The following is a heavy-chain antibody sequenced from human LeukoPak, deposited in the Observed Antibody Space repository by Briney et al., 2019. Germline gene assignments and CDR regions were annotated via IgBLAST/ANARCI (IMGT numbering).Heavy chain of an antibody. J-gene: IGHJ4*02. Sequence: GGSLRLSCAASGFTFSSYAMSWVRQAPGKGLEWVSAISGSGIGTYYADSVKGRFTISRDNSKSTLYLQMNSLRAEDTAVYYCAKEATPDYDFWSGYYTGYYFDFWGQGTLVTVSS. V-gene: IGHV3-23*01. D-gene: IGHD3-3*01. CDR1: GFTFSSYA. CDR2: ISGSGIGT. CDR3: AKEATPDYDFWSGYYTGYYFDF.